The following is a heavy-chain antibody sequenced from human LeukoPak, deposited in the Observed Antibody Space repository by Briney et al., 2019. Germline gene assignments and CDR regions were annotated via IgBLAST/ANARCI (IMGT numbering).Heavy chain of an antibody. CDR3: ARDSGSYSAGGDY. V-gene: IGHV3-53*01. CDR1: GFTVSSNY. J-gene: IGHJ4*02. Sequence: GGSLRLSCAASGFTVSSNYMSWVRQAPGKGLEWVSVIYSGGSTYYADSVKGRFTISRDNAKNSLYLQMNSLRAEDTAVYYCARDSGSYSAGGDYWGQGTLVTVSS. CDR2: IYSGGST. D-gene: IGHD1-26*01.